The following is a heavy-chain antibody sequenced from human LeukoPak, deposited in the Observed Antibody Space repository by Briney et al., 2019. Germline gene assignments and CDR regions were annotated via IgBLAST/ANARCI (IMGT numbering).Heavy chain of an antibody. V-gene: IGHV1-2*02. J-gene: IGHJ3*02. Sequence: ASVKVSFKASGYTFTGYYIHWVRQAPGQGLEWMGWINPTSGDTNYLQKFQDRVTMTRDTSISTAYMELSRMRSDDTAVYYCASGEYCSSTSCSPRIDAFDIWGQGTMVTVSS. D-gene: IGHD2-2*01. CDR2: INPTSGDT. CDR1: GYTFTGYY. CDR3: ASGEYCSSTSCSPRIDAFDI.